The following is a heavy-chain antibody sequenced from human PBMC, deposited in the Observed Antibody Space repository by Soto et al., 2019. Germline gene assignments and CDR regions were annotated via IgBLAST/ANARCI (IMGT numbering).Heavy chain of an antibody. J-gene: IGHJ4*02. D-gene: IGHD1-1*01. CDR3: ARVLLEEWPVDY. CDR1: GFTFGTYG. Sequence: PGGSLRLSCAASGFTFGTYGMHWVRQAPGKGLEWLSFISYDGRKKYYADSVKGRFTISRDNSENTVHLQSNSLRAEDTAVYYCARVLLEEWPVDYWGQGVLVTVSS. V-gene: IGHV3-30*04. CDR2: ISYDGRKK.